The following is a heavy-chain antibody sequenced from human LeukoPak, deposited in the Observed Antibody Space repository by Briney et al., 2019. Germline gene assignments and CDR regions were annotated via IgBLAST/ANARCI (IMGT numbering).Heavy chain of an antibody. CDR1: EYNFTNYW. J-gene: IGHJ6*03. D-gene: IGHD4-17*01. CDR2: IHPGDSDT. CDR3: ARQREDYGDHYYMDV. Sequence: GESLKISCKGSEYNFTNYWIGWVRQMPGKGLEWMGIIHPGDSDTRYSPSFQGQVTISADKSISTAYLQWNSLKASDTAMYYCARQREDYGDHYYMDVWGKGTTVTISS. V-gene: IGHV5-51*01.